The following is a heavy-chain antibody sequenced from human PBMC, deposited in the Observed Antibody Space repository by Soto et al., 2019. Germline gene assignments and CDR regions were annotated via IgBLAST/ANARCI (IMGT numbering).Heavy chain of an antibody. V-gene: IGHV4-39*01. CDR3: ARSDDFWSGYYNGDYYYGMDV. Sequence: AETLSLTCTVSGGSISSSSYYWGWIRQPPGKGLEWIGSIYYSGSTYYNPSLKSRVTISVDTSKNQFSLKLSSVTAADTAVYYCARSDDFWSGYYNGDYYYGMDVWGQGTTVTVSS. J-gene: IGHJ6*02. D-gene: IGHD3-3*01. CDR1: GGSISSSSYY. CDR2: IYYSGST.